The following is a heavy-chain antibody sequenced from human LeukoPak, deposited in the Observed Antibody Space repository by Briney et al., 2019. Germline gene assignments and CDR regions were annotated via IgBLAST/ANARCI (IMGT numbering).Heavy chain of an antibody. CDR2: IYYSGST. V-gene: IGHV4-59*01. CDR3: ARDRSEGYYFDY. CDR1: GGSISSYY. J-gene: IGHJ4*02. Sequence: SETLSLTCTVSGGSISSYYWSWIRQPPGKGLEWIGYIYYSGSTNYNPSLKSRVTISVDTSKNRFSLKLSSVTAADTAVYYCARDRSEGYYFDYWGQGTLVTVSS.